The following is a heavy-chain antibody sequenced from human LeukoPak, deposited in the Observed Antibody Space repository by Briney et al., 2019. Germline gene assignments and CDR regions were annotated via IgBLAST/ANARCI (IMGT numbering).Heavy chain of an antibody. CDR1: GGSISSYY. Sequence: SETLSLTCTVSGGSISSYYWTWIRQPAGKGPEWIGRIYASGSTNYNPSLKSRVTMSVDTSKNQFSLKLTSVTAADTAVYYCAREYSSSSGKNAFDIWGQGTLVTVSS. J-gene: IGHJ3*02. V-gene: IGHV4-4*07. CDR3: AREYSSSSGKNAFDI. CDR2: IYASGST. D-gene: IGHD6-6*01.